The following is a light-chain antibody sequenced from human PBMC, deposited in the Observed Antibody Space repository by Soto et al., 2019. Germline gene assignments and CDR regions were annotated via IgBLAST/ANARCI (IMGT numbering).Light chain of an antibody. CDR3: QQSYSMPTWT. V-gene: IGKV1-39*01. CDR1: QSISNY. Sequence: DIQITQSPSSLSASVGDRVTITCRPSQSISNYLNWYQHKSGKAPKLLIYGASGLQSGIPPRFSGRRSGTEFTLTISSLQPEDSATYFCQQSYSMPTWTFGQGTKVDIK. CDR2: GAS. J-gene: IGKJ1*01.